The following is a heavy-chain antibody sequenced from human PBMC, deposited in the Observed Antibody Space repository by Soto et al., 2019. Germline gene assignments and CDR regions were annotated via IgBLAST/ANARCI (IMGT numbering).Heavy chain of an antibody. CDR1: GYTFTPHH. Sequence: ASVKVSCKASGYTFTPHHMHWVRQAPGQGPEWMGIFNPSDGSTNYAQKFQGRVTMTRDTSTSTVYMELSSLRSEDTAVYYCASSLCNGDSSGYYFNYWGQGTLVTVSS. V-gene: IGHV1-46*01. D-gene: IGHD3-22*01. CDR2: FNPSDGST. CDR3: ASSLCNGDSSGYYFNY. J-gene: IGHJ4*02.